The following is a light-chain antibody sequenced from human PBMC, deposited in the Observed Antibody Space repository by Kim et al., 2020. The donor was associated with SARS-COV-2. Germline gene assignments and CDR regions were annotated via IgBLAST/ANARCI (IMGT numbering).Light chain of an antibody. CDR1: SSDIGGSNY. CDR3: SSHAGIKNYV. V-gene: IGLV2-8*01. CDR2: QVT. Sequence: QSALTQPPSASGSPGQSVTISCTGTSSDIGGSNYVSWYKQEPGKAPKHMIHQVTERPSGVPARFSGSKSGNTASLTVSGLQAEDEADYYCSSHAGIKNYVFGTGTKVTVL. J-gene: IGLJ1*01.